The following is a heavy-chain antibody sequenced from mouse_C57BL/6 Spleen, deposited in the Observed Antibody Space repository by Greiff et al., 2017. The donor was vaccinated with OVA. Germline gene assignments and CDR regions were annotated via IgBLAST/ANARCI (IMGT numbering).Heavy chain of an antibody. J-gene: IGHJ4*01. CDR3: AKIYDYDVAMDY. CDR2: IYPGEGDT. Sequence: QVQLQQSGAELVKPGASVKISCKASGYAFSSYWMNWVKQRPGKGLEGIGQIYPGEGDTNYNGKFKGKATLTADQSSSTADMQLSSLTSEDSAVYFCAKIYDYDVAMDYWGQGTSVTVSS. CDR1: GYAFSSYW. D-gene: IGHD2-4*01. V-gene: IGHV1-80*01.